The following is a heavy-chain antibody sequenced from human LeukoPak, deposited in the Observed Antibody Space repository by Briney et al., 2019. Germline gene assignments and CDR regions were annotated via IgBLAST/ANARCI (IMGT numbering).Heavy chain of an antibody. V-gene: IGHV4-61*01. CDR3: ASLHCSSTSCYNNWFDP. J-gene: IGHJ5*02. D-gene: IGHD2-2*02. Sequence: PSETLSLTCTVSGDSVSSGSYYWSWIRQPPGKGLEWIGYIYYSGSTNYNPSLKSRVTISVDTSKNQFSLKLNSVTAADTAVYYCASLHCSSTSCYNNWFDPWGQGTLVTVSS. CDR1: GDSVSSGSYY. CDR2: IYYSGST.